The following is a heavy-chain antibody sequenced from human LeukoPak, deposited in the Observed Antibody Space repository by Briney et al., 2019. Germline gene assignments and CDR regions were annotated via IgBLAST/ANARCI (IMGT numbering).Heavy chain of an antibody. Sequence: SETLSLTCTVSGGSISGGSYYWGWIRQPPGKGLEWIGYIYYSGSTYYNPSLKSRVTISVDTSKNQFSLKLSSVTAADTAVYYCAREGYYGSGSYYTPYYYGMDVWGQGTTVTVSS. CDR3: AREGYYGSGSYYTPYYYGMDV. V-gene: IGHV4-30-4*08. J-gene: IGHJ6*02. CDR1: GGSISGGSYY. CDR2: IYYSGST. D-gene: IGHD3-10*01.